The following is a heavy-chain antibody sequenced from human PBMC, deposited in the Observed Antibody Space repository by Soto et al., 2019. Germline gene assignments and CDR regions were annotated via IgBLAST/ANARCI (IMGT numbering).Heavy chain of an antibody. V-gene: IGHV3-15*07. CDR2: IKSKTDGGTT. Sequence: EVQLVESGGGLVKPGGSLRLSCAASGFTFSNAWMNWVRQAPGKGLEWVGRIKSKTDGGTTDYAAPVKGRFTISRDDSKNTLYLQMNSLKTEDTAVYYCTTSIAARRNYYYGMDVWGQGTTVTVSS. CDR3: TTSIAARRNYYYGMDV. D-gene: IGHD6-6*01. CDR1: GFTFSNAW. J-gene: IGHJ6*02.